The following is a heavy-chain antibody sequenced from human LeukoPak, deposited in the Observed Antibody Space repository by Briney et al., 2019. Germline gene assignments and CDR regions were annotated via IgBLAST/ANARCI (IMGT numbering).Heavy chain of an antibody. CDR3: ARGYDFWSGSNWFDP. J-gene: IGHJ5*02. CDR1: GGTFSSYA. Sequence: SVKVSCKASGGTFSSYAISWVRQAPGQGLEWMGRIIPIFGTANYAQKFQGRVAITTDESTSTAYMELSSLRSEDTAVYYCARGYDFWSGSNWFDPWGQGTLVTVSS. V-gene: IGHV1-69*05. CDR2: IIPIFGTA. D-gene: IGHD3-3*01.